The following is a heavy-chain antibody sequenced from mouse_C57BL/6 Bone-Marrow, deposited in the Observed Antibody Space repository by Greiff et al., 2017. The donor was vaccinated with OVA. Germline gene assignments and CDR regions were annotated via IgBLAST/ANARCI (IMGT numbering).Heavy chain of an antibody. V-gene: IGHV1-55*01. CDR2: IYPGSVST. D-gene: IGHD1-1*01. J-gene: IGHJ1*03. Sequence: VQLQQPGAELVKPGASVKMSCKASGYTFTSYWITWVKQRPGQGLEWIGDIYPGSVSTNYNEKFKSKATLTVDTSSSPAYLQLSILTSEDSAVYYCAREGGFYYHWYFDVWGTGTTVTVSS. CDR3: AREGGFYYHWYFDV. CDR1: GYTFTSYW.